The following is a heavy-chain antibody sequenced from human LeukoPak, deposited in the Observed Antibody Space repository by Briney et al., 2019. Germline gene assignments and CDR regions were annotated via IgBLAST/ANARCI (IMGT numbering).Heavy chain of an antibody. CDR2: IYYSGST. Sequence: PSETHALTCTVSGGSISSSSYYWGGIRQPPGKGLEWIGSIYYSGSTYYNPSLKSRVTISVDTSKNQFSLKLSSVTASDTAVYYCARQGWFGELLSPLDYWGQGTRLNVSS. CDR3: ARQGWFGELLSPLDY. V-gene: IGHV4-39*01. J-gene: IGHJ4*02. D-gene: IGHD3-10*01. CDR1: GGSISSSSYY.